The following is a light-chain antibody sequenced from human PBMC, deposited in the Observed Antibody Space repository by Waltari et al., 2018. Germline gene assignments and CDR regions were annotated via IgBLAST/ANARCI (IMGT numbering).Light chain of an antibody. V-gene: IGLV3-19*01. CDR2: GKN. J-gene: IGLJ1*01. CDR3: NSRDSNGNPFV. Sequence: SSELTQDPAVSVALGQTVRIPCQGDSLRSYYSNWYHQKPGQAPLLVMYGKNNRPSGIPDRFSGSYSGDTASLTITGAQAEDEADYYCNSRDSNGNPFVFGPGTKVTVL. CDR1: SLRSYY.